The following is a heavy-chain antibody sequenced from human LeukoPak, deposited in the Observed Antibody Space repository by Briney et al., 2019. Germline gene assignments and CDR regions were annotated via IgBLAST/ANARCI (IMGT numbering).Heavy chain of an antibody. J-gene: IGHJ4*02. V-gene: IGHV3-21*01. CDR2: ISSSSSYI. Sequence: GGSLRLSCAASGFTFSNYGMNWVRQAPGKGLEWVSYISSSSSYIYYADSVKGRFTISRDNAKNSLYLQMNSLRAEDTAVYYCAKVQEQLVPDYWGQGTLVTVSS. CDR3: AKVQEQLVPDY. CDR1: GFTFSNYG. D-gene: IGHD6-6*01.